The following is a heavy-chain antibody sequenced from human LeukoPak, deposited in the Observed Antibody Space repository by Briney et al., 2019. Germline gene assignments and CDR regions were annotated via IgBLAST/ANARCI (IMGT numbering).Heavy chain of an antibody. Sequence: PGRSLRLSRAASGFTFSSYAMHWVRQAPGKGLEWVAVISYDGSNKYYADSVKGRFTTSRDNSKNTLYLQMNSLRAEDTAVYYCAKVSVVVVAATQYFDYWGQGTLVTVSS. D-gene: IGHD2-15*01. CDR3: AKVSVVVVAATQYFDY. V-gene: IGHV3-30-3*01. J-gene: IGHJ4*02. CDR2: ISYDGSNK. CDR1: GFTFSSYA.